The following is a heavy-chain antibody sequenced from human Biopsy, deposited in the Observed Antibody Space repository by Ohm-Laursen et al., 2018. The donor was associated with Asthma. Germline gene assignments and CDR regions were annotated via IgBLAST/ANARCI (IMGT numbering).Heavy chain of an antibody. CDR3: ARTYYGFLTGQVNDAFAL. J-gene: IGHJ3*01. Sequence: ASVKVSCKASGYTFIHFAIHWVRQAPGQRLEWMGWINAGDGNTKYSQKFQGRVTITRDTSASTAYMDLRSLRSEDTAMYYCARTYYGFLTGQVNDAFALWGQGTMVTVSS. CDR2: INAGDGNT. V-gene: IGHV1-3*01. D-gene: IGHD3-9*01. CDR1: GYTFIHFA.